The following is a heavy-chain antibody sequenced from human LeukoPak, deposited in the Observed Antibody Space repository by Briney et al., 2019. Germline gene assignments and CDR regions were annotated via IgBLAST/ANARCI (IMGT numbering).Heavy chain of an antibody. D-gene: IGHD3-22*01. V-gene: IGHV5-51*01. CDR1: GYSFTSYW. Sequence: GESLKISCKGSGYSFTSYWIGWVRPMPGKGLEWMGIIYPGDSDTRYSPSFQGQVTISADKSISTAYLQWSSLKASDTAMYYCARHGYYDSSPPYYYYYYMDVWGKGTTVTVSS. CDR2: IYPGDSDT. CDR3: ARHGYYDSSPPYYYYYYMDV. J-gene: IGHJ6*03.